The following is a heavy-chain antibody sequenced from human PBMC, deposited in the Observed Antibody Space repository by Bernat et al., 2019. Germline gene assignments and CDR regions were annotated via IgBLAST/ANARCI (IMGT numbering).Heavy chain of an antibody. CDR3: AKGTSGAGDFDY. J-gene: IGHJ4*02. D-gene: IGHD3-3*02. CDR2: IWGDGSKK. Sequence: QVQLVESGGGVVQAGRSLRLSCAASGYTFSKSGMHWVRQAPGKGLEWVAVIWGDGSKKFYADSVKGRFSISKDDSKNTLYLQMNSLTAEDKAVYYCAKGTSGAGDFDYWGQGALVTVSS. CDR1: GYTFSKSG. V-gene: IGHV3-33*06.